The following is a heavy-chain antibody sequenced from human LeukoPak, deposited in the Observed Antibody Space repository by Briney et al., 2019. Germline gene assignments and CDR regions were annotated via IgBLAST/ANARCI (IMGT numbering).Heavy chain of an antibody. V-gene: IGHV3-64*01. CDR1: GFTFTNYA. Sequence: SGGSLRLSCAASGFTFTNYAMHWVRQAPGKGLEFVAAINSDGDGTYYGNSVKGRFTISRDTSKNTLFLQMDSLRPDDTSVYYCARDKRNSNGWYATFDYWGQGALVTVSS. J-gene: IGHJ4*02. D-gene: IGHD6-19*01. CDR3: ARDKRNSNGWYATFDY. CDR2: INSDGDGT.